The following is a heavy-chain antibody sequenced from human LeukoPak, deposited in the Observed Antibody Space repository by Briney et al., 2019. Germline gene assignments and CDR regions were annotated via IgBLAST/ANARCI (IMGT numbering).Heavy chain of an antibody. D-gene: IGHD2-2*01. Sequence: SETLSLTCTVSGGSISSSSYYWGWIRQPPGKGLEWIGSIYYSGSTYYNPSLKSRVTISVDTSKNQFSLKLSSVTAADTAVYYCARGTRFPLHDAFDIWGQGTMVTVSS. V-gene: IGHV4-39*07. CDR3: ARGTRFPLHDAFDI. CDR1: GGSISSSSYY. CDR2: IYYSGST. J-gene: IGHJ3*02.